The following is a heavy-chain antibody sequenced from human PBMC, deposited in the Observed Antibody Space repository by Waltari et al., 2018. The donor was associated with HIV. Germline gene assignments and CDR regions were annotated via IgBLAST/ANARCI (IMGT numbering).Heavy chain of an antibody. CDR2: INPNSGGT. CDR3: ARVLRGTVNYLDSRLGH. CDR1: GYTFSDYY. J-gene: IGHJ5*02. Sequence: QVQLVQSGAEVKKPGASVKVSCKASGYTFSDYYMHWVRQAPGQGLEWMVWINPNSGGTRYADKFQGRFTMTRDTSINTADMELSRLTSDDTAVYYCARVLRGTVNYLDSRLGHWGQGTLVTVSS. D-gene: IGHD3-22*01. V-gene: IGHV1-2*07.